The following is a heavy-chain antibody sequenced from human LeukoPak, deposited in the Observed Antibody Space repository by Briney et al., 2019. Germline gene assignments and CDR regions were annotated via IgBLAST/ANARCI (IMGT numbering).Heavy chain of an antibody. J-gene: IGHJ4*02. Sequence: PGGSLRLSCAASGFTFSNFCMSWVRQAPGKGLEWVASMKQDGSGNYYVDSVKGRFTISRDNAKNSLYLQMNSLRAEDTAVYFCVRSTMSTVTRFDYWGQGTLVTVAS. CDR1: GFTFSNFC. CDR2: MKQDGSGN. D-gene: IGHD4-17*01. V-gene: IGHV3-7*01. CDR3: VRSTMSTVTRFDY.